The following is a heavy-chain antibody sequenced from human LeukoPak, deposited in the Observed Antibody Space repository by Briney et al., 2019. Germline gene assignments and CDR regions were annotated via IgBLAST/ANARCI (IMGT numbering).Heavy chain of an antibody. CDR2: ITYDGSIT. V-gene: IGHV3-30-3*01. CDR1: EFSFNNFA. Sequence: GGSLRVFCAASEFSFNNFAMYWVRQAPGKGLEWLAVITYDGSITYYADSVKGRFTISRDNSNNTLHLQMNSLRAEDTALYYCAREDTPLWFDPWGQGTLVIVSS. CDR3: AREDTPLWFDP. D-gene: IGHD2-15*01. J-gene: IGHJ5*02.